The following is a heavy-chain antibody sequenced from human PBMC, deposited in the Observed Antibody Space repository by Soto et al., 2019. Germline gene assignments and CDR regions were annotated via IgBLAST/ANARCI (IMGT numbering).Heavy chain of an antibody. D-gene: IGHD4-17*01. CDR1: GFTFSSYA. CDR2: ISGSGGST. Sequence: GWSLRLSCAASGFTFSSYAMSWVRQAPGKGLEWVSAISGSGGSTYYADSVKGRFTISRDNSKNTLYLQMNSLRAEDTAVYYCAKGRGVTTRPYYFDYWGQGTLVTVSS. V-gene: IGHV3-23*01. CDR3: AKGRGVTTRPYYFDY. J-gene: IGHJ4*02.